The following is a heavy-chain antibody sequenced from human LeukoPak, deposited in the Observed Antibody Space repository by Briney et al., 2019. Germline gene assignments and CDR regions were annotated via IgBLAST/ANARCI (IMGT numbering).Heavy chain of an antibody. CDR1: GGSISSHY. CDR3: LARPVSAPGFFDY. CDR2: IYNSGST. V-gene: IGHV4-59*11. J-gene: IGHJ4*02. Sequence: PSETLSLTCTVSGGSISSHYWNWIRQPPGKGLEWIGYIYNSGSTNYNSSLKSRATISLDTSKNQFSLKLTSVTAADTAMYYCLARPVSAPGFFDYWGQGTLVTVSS. D-gene: IGHD6-6*01.